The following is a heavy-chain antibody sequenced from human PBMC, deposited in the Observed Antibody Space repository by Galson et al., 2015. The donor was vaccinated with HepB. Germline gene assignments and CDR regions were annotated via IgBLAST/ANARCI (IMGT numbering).Heavy chain of an antibody. Sequence: SLRLSCAASGITVSGDYIAWVRQAPGKGLEWVSYISSSSRTIYYADSVKGRFTISRDNARNSLYLQMNSLRAEDTAVYYCARDPLYSSTWNWYFDLWGRGTLVTVSS. CDR2: ISSSSRTI. CDR1: GITVSGDY. CDR3: ARDPLYSSTWNWYFDL. J-gene: IGHJ2*01. D-gene: IGHD6-13*01. V-gene: IGHV3-48*03.